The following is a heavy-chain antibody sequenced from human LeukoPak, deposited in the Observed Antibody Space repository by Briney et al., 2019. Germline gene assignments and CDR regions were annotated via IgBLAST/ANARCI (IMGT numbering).Heavy chain of an antibody. V-gene: IGHV1-24*01. CDR3: ATGGFMVRGVIIPH. Sequence: ASVKVSCKVSGYTLTELSMHWVRQAPGNGFEWMGGFDPEDGETIYAQKFQGRVTMTEDTSTDTAYMELSSLRSEDTAVYYCATGGFMVRGVIIPHWGQGTLVTVSS. CDR2: FDPEDGET. CDR1: GYTLTELS. J-gene: IGHJ4*02. D-gene: IGHD3-10*01.